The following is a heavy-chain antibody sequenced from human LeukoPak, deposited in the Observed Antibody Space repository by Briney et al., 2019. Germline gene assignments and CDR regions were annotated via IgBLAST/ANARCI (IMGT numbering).Heavy chain of an antibody. D-gene: IGHD3-10*01. CDR2: ISDTGGST. J-gene: IGHJ4*02. CDR3: AKTYYYLSGILPEDY. CDR1: GFMFRGYA. Sequence: PGGSLRLSCAASGFMFRGYAMSWVRQAPGKGLEWVSGISDTGGSTYYADSVKGRSTISRDNSKNTLYLQMNSLRVEDTALYFCAKTYYYLSGILPEDYWGQGTLVTVSS. V-gene: IGHV3-23*01.